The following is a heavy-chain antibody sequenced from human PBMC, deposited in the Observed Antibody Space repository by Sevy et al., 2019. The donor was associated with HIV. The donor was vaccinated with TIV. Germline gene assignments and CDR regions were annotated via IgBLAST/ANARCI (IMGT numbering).Heavy chain of an antibody. CDR2: IYPSDSDT. J-gene: IGHJ4*02. CDR3: ARRNYYDSSGLFDY. D-gene: IGHD3-22*01. Sequence: GETLKISCKGSGYSFTSYWIGWVRQTPGKGLEWMGIIYPSDSDTRYSPSFQGQVTISADNSVSTAYLQWSSLKASDTAMYDCARRNYYDSSGLFDYWGQGTLVTVSS. CDR1: GYSFTSYW. V-gene: IGHV5-51*01.